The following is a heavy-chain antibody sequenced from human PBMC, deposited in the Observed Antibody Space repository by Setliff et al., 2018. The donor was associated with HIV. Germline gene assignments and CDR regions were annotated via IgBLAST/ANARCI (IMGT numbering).Heavy chain of an antibody. V-gene: IGHV4-59*11. CDR2: IDHSETT. D-gene: IGHD3-3*01. Sequence: SETLSLTCTVSGGSIDGHSWSWIRQPPGKVLEWIGYIDHSETTNYNPSLKSRLTISIDTSKTQFSLNLSSVTAADTAVYYCARTTVRDFGLVITNFDQWGLGTLVTVSS. CDR3: ARTTVRDFGLVITNFDQ. CDR1: GGSIDGHS. J-gene: IGHJ4*02.